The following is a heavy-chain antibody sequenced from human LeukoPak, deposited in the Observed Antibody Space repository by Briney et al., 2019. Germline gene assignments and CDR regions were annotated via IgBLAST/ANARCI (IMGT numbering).Heavy chain of an antibody. Sequence: PGGSLRLSCAASGFSFSSYAMYWVRQAPGKGLGWVAVIWSDGNNEYYSDSVKGRFTISRDNSNNPLYLEMNSLRAEDTAVYYCARDGLTDSSGYTVIDNWGQGTLVTVSS. CDR3: ARDGLTDSSGYTVIDN. D-gene: IGHD3-22*01. CDR2: IWSDGNNE. J-gene: IGHJ4*02. CDR1: GFSFSSYA. V-gene: IGHV3-33*07.